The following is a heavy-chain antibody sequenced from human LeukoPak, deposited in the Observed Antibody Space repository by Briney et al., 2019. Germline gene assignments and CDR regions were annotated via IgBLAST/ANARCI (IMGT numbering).Heavy chain of an antibody. CDR2: IYTSGST. V-gene: IGHV4-61*02. CDR3: ARGLLLWFGETNMDV. CDR1: GGSISSGSYY. J-gene: IGHJ6*03. Sequence: PSETLSLTCTVSGGSISSGSYYWSWIRQPAGKGLEWIGRIYTSGSTNYNPSLKSRVTISVDTSKNQFSLKLSSVTAADTAVYYCARGLLLWFGETNMDVWGKGTTVTISS. D-gene: IGHD3-10*01.